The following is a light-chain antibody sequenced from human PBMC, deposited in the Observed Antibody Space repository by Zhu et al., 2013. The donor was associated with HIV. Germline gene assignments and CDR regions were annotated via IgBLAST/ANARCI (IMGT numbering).Light chain of an antibody. CDR1: DSLLHSDGKTH. CDR3: MQSIQFPLT. J-gene: IGKJ4*01. Sequence: DVVMTQTPISLSVTPGQPASISCKSSDSLLHSDGKTHLYWYMQKPGQSPQLLIYEVSTRFSGVPDRFSGSGSATDFTLKISRVEAEDVGIYYCMQSIQFPLTFGGGTKVEIK. V-gene: IGKV2D-29*02. CDR2: EVS.